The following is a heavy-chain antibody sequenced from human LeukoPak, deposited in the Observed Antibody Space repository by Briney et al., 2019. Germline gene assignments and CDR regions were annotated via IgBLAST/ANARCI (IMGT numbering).Heavy chain of an antibody. Sequence: GGSLRLSCAASGFTFSSYAMSWVRQAPGKGLEWVAFIRYDGSNKYYADSVKGRFTISRDNSKNTLYLQMNSLRAEDTAVYYCAKDGGIAAAGTLDYWGQGTLVTVSS. V-gene: IGHV3-30*02. CDR2: IRYDGSNK. CDR1: GFTFSSYA. D-gene: IGHD6-13*01. CDR3: AKDGGIAAAGTLDY. J-gene: IGHJ4*02.